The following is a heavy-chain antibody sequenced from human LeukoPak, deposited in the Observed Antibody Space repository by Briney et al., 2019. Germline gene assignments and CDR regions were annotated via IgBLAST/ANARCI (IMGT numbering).Heavy chain of an antibody. J-gene: IGHJ5*02. CDR1: GGSFSGYY. CDR3: ARTHGSSSWFIYPGFDP. V-gene: IGHV4-34*01. CDR2: INHSGST. Sequence: SETLSLTCAVYGGSFSGYYWSWIRQPPGKGLEWIGEINHSGSTNYNPSLKSRVTISVDTSKNQFSLKLSSVTAADTAVYYCARTHGSSSWFIYPGFDPWGQGTLVTVSS. D-gene: IGHD6-13*01.